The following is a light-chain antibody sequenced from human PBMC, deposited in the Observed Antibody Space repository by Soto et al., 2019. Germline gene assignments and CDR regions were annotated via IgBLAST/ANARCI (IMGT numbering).Light chain of an antibody. CDR3: SSYTSTSTYV. V-gene: IGLV2-14*01. CDR1: SSDVGAYNY. J-gene: IGLJ1*01. Sequence: QSALTQPASVSGPPGQSITISCTGTSSDVGAYNYVSWYQQYPGKAPRLIIYHVSNLPSGVSDRFSGSKSGSSASLTISGLQAADEADYYCSSYTSTSTYVFGTGTKLTVL. CDR2: HVS.